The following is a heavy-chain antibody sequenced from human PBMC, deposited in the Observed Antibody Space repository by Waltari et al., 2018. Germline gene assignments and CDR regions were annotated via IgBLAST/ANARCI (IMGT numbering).Heavy chain of an antibody. CDR2: RGYDGSNK. CDR1: GVTCSSYG. Sequence: QVQLVGSGGGVVQPGRSLRLCCAASGVTCSSYGMHWVRQAPGKGREWVAVRGYDGSNKYYSDSVKGRFTISRDNSKNTLYLQMNSLRAEDTAMYYCAKSLDYWGQGTLVTVSS. CDR3: AKSLDY. J-gene: IGHJ4*02. V-gene: IGHV3-30*18.